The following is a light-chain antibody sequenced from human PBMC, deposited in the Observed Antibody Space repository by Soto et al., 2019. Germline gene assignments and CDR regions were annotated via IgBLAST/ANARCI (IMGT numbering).Light chain of an antibody. Sequence: QSALTQPASVSGSPGQSITISCTGTSSDVGAYNYVSWYQQHPGKAPKLMISEVSKRPSGVSNRFSGSKSGNTASLTISGLQDEDEAHYYCSSFTSSNTVVFDGGTKVTVL. J-gene: IGLJ2*01. CDR1: SSDVGAYNY. CDR2: EVS. V-gene: IGLV2-14*01. CDR3: SSFTSSNTVV.